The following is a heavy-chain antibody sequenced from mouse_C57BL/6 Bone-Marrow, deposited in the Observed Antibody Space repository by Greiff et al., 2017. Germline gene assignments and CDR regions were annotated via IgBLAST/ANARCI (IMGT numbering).Heavy chain of an antibody. V-gene: IGHV1-50*01. CDR3: AGKFGYFDV. J-gene: IGHJ1*03. Sequence: VQLQQPGAELVKPGASVKLSCKASGYTFTSYWMQWVKQRPGQGLEWIGEIDPSDSYTNYNQKFKGKATLTVDTYSSTAYRQLGSLTSEDSAVYYCAGKFGYFDVWGTGTTVTVSS. CDR1: GYTFTSYW. CDR2: IDPSDSYT.